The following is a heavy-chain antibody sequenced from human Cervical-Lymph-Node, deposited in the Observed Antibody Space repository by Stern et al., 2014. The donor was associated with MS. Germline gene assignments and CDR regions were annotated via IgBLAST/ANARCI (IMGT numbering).Heavy chain of an antibody. D-gene: IGHD5-24*01. J-gene: IGHJ4*02. CDR2: IRGSGGST. CDR3: AAVRRDGYNPTAY. Sequence: EVQLVESGGGLVQPGGSLRLSCAASGFTFSSYAMSWVRQAPGKGLEWVSAIRGSGGSTYYADHVKGRFTISRDNSKNTLYRQMNSLRAEDTAVYYCAAVRRDGYNPTAYWGQGTLVTVSS. V-gene: IGHV3-23*04. CDR1: GFTFSSYA.